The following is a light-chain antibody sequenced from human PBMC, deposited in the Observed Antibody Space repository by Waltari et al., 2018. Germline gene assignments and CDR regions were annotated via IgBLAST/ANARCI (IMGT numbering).Light chain of an antibody. V-gene: IGLV1-51*02. CDR2: EDT. J-gene: IGLJ7*01. Sequence: QSVLTQPPSVSAAPGQRVTISCSGGSSNIGNNYVSWYRQFPGTAPKLLIYEDTERPAVILGLFSGAKSGTSATLDITGLQAGDEADYYCGTWDSSLSGAVFGGGTHLTVL. CDR1: SSNIGNNY. CDR3: GTWDSSLSGAV.